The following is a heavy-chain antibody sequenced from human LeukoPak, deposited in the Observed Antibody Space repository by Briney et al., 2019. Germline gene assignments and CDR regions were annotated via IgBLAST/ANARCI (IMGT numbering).Heavy chain of an antibody. CDR3: ATRPDITSAGPGWFDP. V-gene: IGHV4-34*01. D-gene: IGHD6-13*01. CDR2: ITHSGNT. J-gene: IGHJ5*02. Sequence: PSETLSLTCAVYGGSFSDYYWSWIRQSPGKGLEWIGEITHSGNTNYNPSLQSRVAISLDTSKNQFSLKLRSVTAADTAVYYCATRPDITSAGPGWFDPWGQGTLVTVSS. CDR1: GGSFSDYY.